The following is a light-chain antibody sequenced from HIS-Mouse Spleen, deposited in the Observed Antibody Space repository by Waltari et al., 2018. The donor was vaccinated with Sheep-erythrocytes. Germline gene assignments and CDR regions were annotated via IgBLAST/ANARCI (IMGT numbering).Light chain of an antibody. Sequence: SYELTQPPSVSVSPGQTASITCSGDKLGDKYACWYQQKPGQSPGLVLYQDSKRPSGIPERFSGSNSGNTATLTISGTQAMDEADYYCQAWDSSTAVFGGGTKLTVL. V-gene: IGLV3-1*01. J-gene: IGLJ2*01. CDR2: QDS. CDR3: QAWDSSTAV. CDR1: KLGDKY.